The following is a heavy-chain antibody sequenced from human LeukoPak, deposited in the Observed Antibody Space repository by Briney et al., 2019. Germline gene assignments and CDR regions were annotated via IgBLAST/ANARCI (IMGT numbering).Heavy chain of an antibody. D-gene: IGHD2-15*01. V-gene: IGHV3-64*01. Sequence: PGGSLRLSCATSGFIFNTHTMHWVRQAPGKGLEYVSTIGINGSATYYAISVKGRFTISRDNSKNTLFLQMGSLRVEDMAVYYCAREVPSGGGIDYWGQGTLVTVSS. CDR2: IGINGSAT. CDR1: GFIFNTHT. CDR3: AREVPSGGGIDY. J-gene: IGHJ4*02.